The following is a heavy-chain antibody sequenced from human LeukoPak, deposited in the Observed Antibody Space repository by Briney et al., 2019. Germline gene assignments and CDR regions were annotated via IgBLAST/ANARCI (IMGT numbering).Heavy chain of an antibody. V-gene: IGHV3-30-3*01. CDR2: VSYDGSIK. Sequence: SGRSLRLSCAASGFTFSSYAIHWVRQAPGKGLEWVAVVSYDGSIKYYADSVKGRFTISRDNSKNTLYLQMNSLRGEDTAVYYCARDGYCSSTSCLDYWGQGTLVTVSS. CDR3: ARDGYCSSTSCLDY. CDR1: GFTFSSYA. J-gene: IGHJ4*02. D-gene: IGHD2-2*03.